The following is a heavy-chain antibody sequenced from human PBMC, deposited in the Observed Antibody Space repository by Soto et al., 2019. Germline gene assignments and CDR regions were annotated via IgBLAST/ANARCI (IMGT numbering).Heavy chain of an antibody. Sequence: GGSLRLSCAASGFTFRSHAMLWVRQAPGKGLEWASGISGSGSNTYYADSVKGRFTISRDNSKCTLYLQLESLRADDTAVYSSAIGVIYYCYRVLNDWGQGTLVTVSS. J-gene: IGHJ4*02. CDR1: GFTFRSHA. CDR3: AIGVIYYCYRVLND. V-gene: IGHV3-23*01. D-gene: IGHD2-21*02. CDR2: ISGSGSNT.